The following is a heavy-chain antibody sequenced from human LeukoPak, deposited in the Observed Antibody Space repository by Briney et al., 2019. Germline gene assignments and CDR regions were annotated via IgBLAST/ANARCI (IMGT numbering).Heavy chain of an antibody. CDR3: AKAHVGAAAGTFVY. CDR1: GFTFSSYA. CDR2: ISGSGGST. Sequence: GGSPRLSCAASGFTFSSYAMSWVRQAPGKGLEWVSAISGSGGSTYYADSVKGRFTISRDNSKNMLYLQMNSLRAEDTAVYYCAKAHVGAAAGTFVYWGQGTLVTVSS. V-gene: IGHV3-23*01. J-gene: IGHJ4*02. D-gene: IGHD6-13*01.